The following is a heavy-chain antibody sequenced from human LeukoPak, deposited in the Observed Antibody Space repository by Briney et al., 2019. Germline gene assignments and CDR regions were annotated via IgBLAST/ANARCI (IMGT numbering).Heavy chain of an antibody. V-gene: IGHV4-34*01. J-gene: IGHJ4*02. D-gene: IGHD5-18*01. CDR1: GGSFSGYY. Sequence: SETLSLTCAVYGGSFSGYYWSWIRQPPGKGLEWIGEINHSGSTNYNPSLKSRVTISVDTSKNQFSLKLSSVTAADTAVYYCARMKGTWIQLWQGFDYWGQGTLVTVS. CDR2: INHSGST. CDR3: ARMKGTWIQLWQGFDY.